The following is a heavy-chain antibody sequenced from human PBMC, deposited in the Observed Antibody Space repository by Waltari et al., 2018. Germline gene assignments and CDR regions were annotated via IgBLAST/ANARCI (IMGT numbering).Heavy chain of an antibody. V-gene: IGHV1-3*01. CDR3: ARGGVVRGVPDAFDI. Sequence: QVQLVQSGAEVKKPGASVKVSCKASGYTFTSYAMHWVRQAPGQRLEWMGWINAGNGNTKDSQKFQGRVTITRDTSASTAYMELSSLRSEDTAVYYCARGGVVRGVPDAFDIWGQGTMVTVSS. CDR2: INAGNGNT. CDR1: GYTFTSYA. J-gene: IGHJ3*02. D-gene: IGHD3-10*01.